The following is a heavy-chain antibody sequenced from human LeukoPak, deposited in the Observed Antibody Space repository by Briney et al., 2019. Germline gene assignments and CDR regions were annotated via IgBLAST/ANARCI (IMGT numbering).Heavy chain of an antibody. J-gene: IGHJ4*02. D-gene: IGHD3-10*01. Sequence: SQTLSLTCTVSGGSISSGGYYWSWIRQHPGKGLEWIGYIFYSGSTYYNPSLKSRVTISVDTSKNQFSLKLSSVTAADTAIYYCTRDSQGSRIYSADYWGQGTLVTVSS. CDR1: GGSISSGGYY. CDR2: IFYSGST. CDR3: TRDSQGSRIYSADY. V-gene: IGHV4-31*03.